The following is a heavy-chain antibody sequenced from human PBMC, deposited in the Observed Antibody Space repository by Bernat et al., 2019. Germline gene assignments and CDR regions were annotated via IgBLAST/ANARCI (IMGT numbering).Heavy chain of an antibody. V-gene: IGHV3-23*04. CDR2: IGGSGGST. Sequence: EVQLVESGGDLVQPGGSLRLSCAASGFTFSSYDMHWVRQVSGEGLEWVSAIGGSGGSTYYADCVKGRFNISRDNSKKTLNLQMNSLRAEDTAVYYCAKAKYYDILTGYDAFDIWGQGTMVTVSS. CDR1: GFTFSSYD. CDR3: AKAKYYDILTGYDAFDI. D-gene: IGHD3-9*01. J-gene: IGHJ3*02.